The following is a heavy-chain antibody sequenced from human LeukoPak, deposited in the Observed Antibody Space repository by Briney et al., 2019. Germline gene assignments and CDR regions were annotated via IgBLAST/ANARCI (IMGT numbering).Heavy chain of an antibody. CDR2: TSGYNGNT. J-gene: IGHJ3*02. CDR3: ARDEFYGSASAGDDGFDM. D-gene: IGHD3-10*01. CDR1: GYNFIGYG. V-gene: IGHV1-18*01. Sequence: ASVKVSCKASGYNFIGYGITWVRQAPGQGLEWMGRTSGYNGNTKYAKKFQGRVTMTRDTSTNTAYMELRSQRYDDTGVYYCARDEFYGSASAGDDGFDMWGQGTMVTVS.